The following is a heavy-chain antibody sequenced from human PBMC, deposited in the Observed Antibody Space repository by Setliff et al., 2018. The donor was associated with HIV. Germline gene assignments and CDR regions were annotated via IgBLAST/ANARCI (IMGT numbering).Heavy chain of an antibody. D-gene: IGHD3-22*01. CDR2: FDPEYDKT. CDR1: GDTFTSYD. Sequence: GASVKVSCKTSGDTFTSYDINWVRQAPGKGLEWMGGFDPEYDKTFYAQKFQGRVTMSEDTSTDTAYMELTSLRSEDTAVYYCATRAYDSSGYLRSRVSGAAFDIWGQGTMVTVSS. V-gene: IGHV1-24*01. J-gene: IGHJ3*02. CDR3: ATRAYDSSGYLRSRVSGAAFDI.